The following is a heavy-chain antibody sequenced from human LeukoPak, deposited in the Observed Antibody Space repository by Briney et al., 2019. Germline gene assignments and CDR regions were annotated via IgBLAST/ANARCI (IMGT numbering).Heavy chain of an antibody. CDR2: IYYSGSA. V-gene: IGHV4-30-2*03. J-gene: IGHJ5*02. CDR1: GGTLTSGGYS. CDR3: ARHVRKRGIAVAGTPGWFDP. D-gene: IGHD6-19*01. Sequence: PSETLSLTCAVSGGTLTSGGYSWSWIRQSPGKALEWIGYIYYSGSAYYNPSLKSRVTMSVDTSKNQFSLKLSSVTAADTAVYYCARHVRKRGIAVAGTPGWFDPWGQGTLVTVSS.